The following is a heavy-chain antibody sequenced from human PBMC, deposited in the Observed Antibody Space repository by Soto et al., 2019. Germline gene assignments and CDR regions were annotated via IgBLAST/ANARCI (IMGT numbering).Heavy chain of an antibody. J-gene: IGHJ6*02. CDR3: ARIMLVEWVFMNIDLYRMDV. CDR2: FISNSGTI. CDR1: GLTLGSHS. Sequence: EVQLVESGGTLVKPGGSLRLSFEALGLTLGSHSMNWVRKAPGRGLEWISYFISNSGTIHYADSVEGRFTISRDNAKNSLYLQMTGLRNEDTAVYYCARIMLVEWVFMNIDLYRMDVWGQGTTVTVSS. D-gene: IGHD1-26*01. V-gene: IGHV3-48*02.